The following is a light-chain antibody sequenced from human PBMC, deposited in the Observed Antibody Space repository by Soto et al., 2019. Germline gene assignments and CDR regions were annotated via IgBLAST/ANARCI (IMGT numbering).Light chain of an antibody. CDR1: SSDVGGYNY. J-gene: IGLJ2*01. V-gene: IGLV2-14*01. CDR2: EVS. Sequence: QSALTQPASVSGSPGQSITISCTGTSSDVGGYNYVSWYQQHPGKAPKLMIYEVSNRPSGVSNRFSGSKSGNTASLTISGLQAEDEADDDCSSYTRSSPLVFGGGTKLPVL. CDR3: SSYTRSSPLV.